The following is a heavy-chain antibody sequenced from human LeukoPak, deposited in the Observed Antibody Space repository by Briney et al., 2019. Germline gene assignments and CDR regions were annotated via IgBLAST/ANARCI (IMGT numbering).Heavy chain of an antibody. D-gene: IGHD5-18*01. CDR2: IIPNSGDT. Sequence: ASVKVSCKASGDTFTDYYIQRVRQAPGEGLEWMVWIIPNSGDTNYAQKFRGRVTMTRDTSINTAYMELTSLTSDDTAVYYCARESAGVGYIYGYFYWGQGTLVTVSS. J-gene: IGHJ4*02. V-gene: IGHV1-2*02. CDR3: ARESAGVGYIYGYFY. CDR1: GDTFTDYY.